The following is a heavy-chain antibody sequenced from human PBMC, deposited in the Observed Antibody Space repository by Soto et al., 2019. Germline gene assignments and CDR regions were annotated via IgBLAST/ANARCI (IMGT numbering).Heavy chain of an antibody. Sequence: PGGSLRLSCAAPGFTFSSYEMNWVRQAPGKGLEWVSYITSSGSTTYYADSVKGRFTISRDNAASSLYLQMNSLRAEDTAVYYCARGNSPVNVHWGQGTPVTVSS. D-gene: IGHD3-16*02. J-gene: IGHJ4*02. CDR1: GFTFSSYE. CDR2: ITSSGSTT. V-gene: IGHV3-48*03. CDR3: ARGNSPVNVH.